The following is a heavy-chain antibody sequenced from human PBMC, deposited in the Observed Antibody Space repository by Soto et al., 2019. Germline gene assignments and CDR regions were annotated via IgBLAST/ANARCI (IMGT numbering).Heavy chain of an antibody. CDR2: MYHSGTF. CDR3: ARAQFYSGSGNYNNLMFDA. Sequence: SETLSLTCAVSGGSIGGVGYSWSWIRQPPGGGLEWIGYMYHSGTFLKSPSLKTRLTISLDMSKNQFSLTLNSMTAADTAVYYCARAQFYSGSGNYNNLMFDAWGQGIQVTVSS. CDR1: GGSIGGVGYS. V-gene: IGHV4-30-2*01. D-gene: IGHD3-10*01. J-gene: IGHJ5*02.